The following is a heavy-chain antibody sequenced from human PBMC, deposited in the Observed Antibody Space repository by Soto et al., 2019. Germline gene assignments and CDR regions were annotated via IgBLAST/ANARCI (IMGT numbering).Heavy chain of an antibody. CDR2: IYHSGST. CDR1: GGSISSGGYS. V-gene: IGHV4-30-2*01. Sequence: QLQLQESGSGLVKPSQTLSLTCAVSGGSISSGGYSWSWIRQPPGKGLEWIGYIYHSGSTYYNPSLKSRSTISVDRSKNQFSLKLGSVTAADTAVYYCARATLRGNHLNAGWYFGYWGQGTLVTVSS. D-gene: IGHD6-19*01. J-gene: IGHJ4*02. CDR3: ARATLRGNHLNAGWYFGY.